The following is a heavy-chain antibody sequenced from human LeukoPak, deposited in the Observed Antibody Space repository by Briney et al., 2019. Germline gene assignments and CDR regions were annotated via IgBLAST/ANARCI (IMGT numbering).Heavy chain of an antibody. CDR1: GFTFSAYT. D-gene: IGHD3-9*01. CDR3: ARERGYDILDAFDI. V-gene: IGHV3-21*01. CDR2: MSSTRSSI. Sequence: GGSLRLSCAASGFTFSAYTMNWVRQAPGKGLEWVSSMSSTRSSIYHADSVKGRFTISRDNANNSLYLQMNSLRPEDTAVYYCARERGYDILDAFDIWGQGTMVTVSS. J-gene: IGHJ3*02.